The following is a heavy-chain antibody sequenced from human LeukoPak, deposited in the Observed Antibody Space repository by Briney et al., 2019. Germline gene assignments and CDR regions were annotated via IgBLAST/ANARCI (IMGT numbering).Heavy chain of an antibody. J-gene: IGHJ6*03. V-gene: IGHV4-31*03. Sequence: SETLSLTCTVSGGSISSGGYYWSWIRQHPGKGLEWIGYIYYSGSTYYNPSLKSRVTISVDTSKNQFSLKLSAVTAADTAVYXXXXXXXXXYXSSXNXXYXMDVWGXGTTVTVSS. CDR3: XXXXXXXYXSSXNXXYXMDV. D-gene: IGHD6-13*01. CDR1: GGSISSGGYY. CDR2: IYYSGST.